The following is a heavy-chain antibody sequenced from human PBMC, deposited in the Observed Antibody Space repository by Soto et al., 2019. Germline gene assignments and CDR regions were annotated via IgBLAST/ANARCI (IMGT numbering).Heavy chain of an antibody. CDR2: IYYSGST. Sequence: LSLTCTVSGGSISSYYWSWIRQPPGKGLEWIGYIYYSGSTNYNPSLKSRVTISVDTSKNQFSLRLSSVTAADTAVYYCARRYGSAFDIWGQRTMVTVSS. J-gene: IGHJ3*02. CDR3: ARRYGSAFDI. D-gene: IGHD1-26*01. CDR1: GGSISSYY. V-gene: IGHV4-59*08.